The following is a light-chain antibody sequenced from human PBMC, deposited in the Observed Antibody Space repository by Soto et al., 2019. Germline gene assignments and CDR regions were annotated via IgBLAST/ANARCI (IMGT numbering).Light chain of an antibody. CDR3: QGYDSLPPT. CDR1: RDIGKY. V-gene: IGKV1-33*01. CDR2: DAS. Sequence: DIQMTQSPSSLSASVGDRVTITCQASRDIGKYLNWFQEKPGKAPKLLIYDASNLQTGVPSRFSGGGSGKDFPFTISALKPEDFATYYCQGYDSLPPTFGQGTRLEIK. J-gene: IGKJ5*01.